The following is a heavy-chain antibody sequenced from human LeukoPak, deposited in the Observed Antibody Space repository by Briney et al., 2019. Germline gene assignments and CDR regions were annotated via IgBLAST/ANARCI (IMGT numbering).Heavy chain of an antibody. J-gene: IGHJ5*02. CDR2: ISAYNGST. CDR1: GYTFTSYG. V-gene: IGHV1-18*01. Sequence: GASVKVSCKASGYTFTSYGISWVRQAPGQGLEWMGWISAYNGSTNYAQKLQGRVTMTTDTSTSTAYMELRSLRSDDTAVYYCARDIVVVVAATLANWFDPWGQGTLVTVSS. CDR3: ARDIVVVVAATLANWFDP. D-gene: IGHD2-15*01.